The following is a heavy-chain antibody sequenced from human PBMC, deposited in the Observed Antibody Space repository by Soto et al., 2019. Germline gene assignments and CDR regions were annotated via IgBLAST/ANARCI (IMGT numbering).Heavy chain of an antibody. J-gene: IGHJ4*01. CDR1: GFTFSSYG. Sequence: GGSLRLSCAASGFTFSSYGMHWVRQAPGEGLEWVAVISDDGSNKYYADSVKGRCTISTDNSKNTLYQQMNSLRAEDTAVYYCANDLVRGYKKFDYWGQGTLVTVSS. CDR3: ANDLVRGYKKFDY. V-gene: IGHV3-30*18. CDR2: ISDDGSNK. D-gene: IGHD6-25*01.